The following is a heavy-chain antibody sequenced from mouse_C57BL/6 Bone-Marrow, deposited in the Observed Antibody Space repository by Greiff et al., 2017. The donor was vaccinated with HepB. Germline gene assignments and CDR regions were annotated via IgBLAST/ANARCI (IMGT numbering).Heavy chain of an antibody. CDR1: GFTFSDYY. J-gene: IGHJ3*01. V-gene: IGHV5-12*01. D-gene: IGHD2-3*01. Sequence: DVHLVESGGGLVQPGGSLKLSCAASGFTFSDYYMYWVRQTPEKRLEWVAYISNGGGSTYYPDTVKGRFTISRDNAKNTLYLQTSRLKSEDTAMYYCARHDDGYYPAWFAYWGQGTLVTVSA. CDR2: ISNGGGST. CDR3: ARHDDGYYPAWFAY.